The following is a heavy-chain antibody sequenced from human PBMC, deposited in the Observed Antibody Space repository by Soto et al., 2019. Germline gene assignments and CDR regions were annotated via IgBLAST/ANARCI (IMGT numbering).Heavy chain of an antibody. D-gene: IGHD3-3*01. Sequence: GESLKISCKGSGYSFTSYWISWVRQMPGKGLEWMGRIDPSDSYTNYSPSFQGHVTISADKSISTAYLQWSSLKASDTAMYYCARQVYDPDNWFDPWGQGTLVTVYS. J-gene: IGHJ5*02. CDR1: GYSFTSYW. CDR2: IDPSDSYT. V-gene: IGHV5-10-1*01. CDR3: ARQVYDPDNWFDP.